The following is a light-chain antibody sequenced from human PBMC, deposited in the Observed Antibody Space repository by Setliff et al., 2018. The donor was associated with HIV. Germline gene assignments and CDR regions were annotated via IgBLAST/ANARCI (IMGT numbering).Light chain of an antibody. CDR3: CSFAGSGTYV. J-gene: IGLJ1*01. Sequence: QSVLTQPASVSGSPGQSITISCTGTSTDVGSYTYVSWYQQHPGKAPKLMIYEVSHRPSGVSNRFSGSKSGNTASLTISGLQAEDGADYYCCSFAGSGTYVFGTGTKVTVL. CDR1: STDVGSYTY. V-gene: IGLV2-23*02. CDR2: EVS.